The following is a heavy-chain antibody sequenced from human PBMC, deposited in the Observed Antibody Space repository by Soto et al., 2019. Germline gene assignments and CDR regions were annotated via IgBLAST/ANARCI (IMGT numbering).Heavy chain of an antibody. CDR2: IIPIFGTA. CDR1: GGTFSSYA. J-gene: IGHJ5*02. Sequence: SVKVSCKASGGTFSSYAISWVRQAPGQGLEWMGGIIPIFGTANYAQKFQGRVTITADESTSTAYMELSSLRSEDTAVYYCARDRNPGYCSGGSCHNWFDPWGQGTLVTVSS. CDR3: ARDRNPGYCSGGSCHNWFDP. D-gene: IGHD2-15*01. V-gene: IGHV1-69*13.